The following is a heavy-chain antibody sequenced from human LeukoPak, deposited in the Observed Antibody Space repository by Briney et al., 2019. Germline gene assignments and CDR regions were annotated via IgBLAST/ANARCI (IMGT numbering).Heavy chain of an antibody. D-gene: IGHD6-19*01. V-gene: IGHV4-59*01. J-gene: IGHJ3*01. CDR3: ARDRGGGWYPDYAFDV. CDR1: GGSISSYY. Sequence: SETLSLTCTVSGGSISSYYWSWIRQPPGKGLEWIGYIYYSGSTNYNPSLKSRVTISVDTSKNQFSLKLSSVTAADTAVYYCARDRGGGWYPDYAFDVWGQGTMVTVSS. CDR2: IYYSGST.